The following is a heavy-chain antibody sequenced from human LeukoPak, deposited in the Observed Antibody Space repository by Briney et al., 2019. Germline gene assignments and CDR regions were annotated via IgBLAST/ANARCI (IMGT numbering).Heavy chain of an antibody. CDR3: ARDPFWNDGHNWFDP. V-gene: IGHV1-18*01. Sequence: AASVTVSCKASGYTFTSYGISWVRQAPGQGLEWMGWISAYNGNTNYAQKLQGRVTMTTDTSTSTAYMELRSLRSDDTAVYYCARDPFWNDGHNWFDPWGQGTLVTVSS. J-gene: IGHJ5*02. CDR2: ISAYNGNT. CDR1: GYTFTSYG. D-gene: IGHD1-1*01.